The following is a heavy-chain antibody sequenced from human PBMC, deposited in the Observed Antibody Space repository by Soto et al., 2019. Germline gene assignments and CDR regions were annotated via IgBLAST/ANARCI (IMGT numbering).Heavy chain of an antibody. D-gene: IGHD6-19*01. CDR3: ARPSRGVAGTHWFDP. Sequence: QVQLQESGPGLVKPSETLSLTCTVSGGSISSYYWSWIRQPPGKGLEWIGYIYYSGSTNYNPSLKGGVPISGDTSQHQFSLKLSSVTAADTAVYYCARPSRGVAGTHWFDPWGQGTLVTVSS. V-gene: IGHV4-59*08. CDR2: IYYSGST. J-gene: IGHJ5*02. CDR1: GGSISSYY.